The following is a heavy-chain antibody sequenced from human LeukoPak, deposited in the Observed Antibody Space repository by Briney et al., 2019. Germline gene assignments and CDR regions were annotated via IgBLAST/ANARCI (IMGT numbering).Heavy chain of an antibody. CDR3: ARDNGSGMDV. Sequence: GASVKVSCKASGYTFTGYYMHWVRQAPGQGLDWIGWINPNSGGTNYAQKFQGWVTMTRDTSISTAYMELSRLRSDDTAVYYWARDNGSGMDVWGKGTTVTVSS. CDR1: GYTFTGYY. CDR2: INPNSGGT. V-gene: IGHV1-2*04. J-gene: IGHJ6*04. D-gene: IGHD2-8*01.